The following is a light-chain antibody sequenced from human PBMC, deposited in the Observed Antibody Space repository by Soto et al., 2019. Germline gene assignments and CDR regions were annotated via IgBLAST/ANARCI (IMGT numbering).Light chain of an antibody. J-gene: IGKJ1*01. CDR3: QQTNTAPWT. V-gene: IGKV3-20*01. CDR2: GAS. Sequence: DIVLPQSPGSLSLSPGERATLSCRASDVVTASYIAWYQHKPGQAPRLLITGASTRVAGIPGRFSGSGSGTDFTLTIDSLQPEDFATYFCQQTNTAPWTFGQGTKVDIK. CDR1: DVVTASY.